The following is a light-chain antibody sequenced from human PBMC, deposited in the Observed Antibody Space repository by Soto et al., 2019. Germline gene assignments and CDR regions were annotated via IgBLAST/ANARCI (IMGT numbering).Light chain of an antibody. CDR3: QQFNTYSYT. J-gene: IGKJ2*01. Sequence: DIQMTQSPSTLSASVGDRVTITCRASQSVRNLLAWYQQKPGKAPKLLIYDASSLESGVPSRFSGRGFGTEFTLTISRLQPYDFATYYCQQFNTYSYTFGHGTRVEIK. CDR1: QSVRNL. CDR2: DAS. V-gene: IGKV1-5*01.